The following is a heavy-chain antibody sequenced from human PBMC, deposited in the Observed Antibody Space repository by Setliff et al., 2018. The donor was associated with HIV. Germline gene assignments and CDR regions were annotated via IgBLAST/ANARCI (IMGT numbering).Heavy chain of an antibody. CDR3: TTDWGGGGGAPLDP. Sequence: GGSLRLSCAASGFTSSNAWMSWVRQAPGKGLEWVGRIKSKTDGGTTDYAAPVKGRFTISRDDSKNTLYLQMNSLKTEDTAVYYCTTDWGGGGGAPLDPWGQGTLVTVSS. D-gene: IGHD2-21*01. V-gene: IGHV3-15*01. CDR1: GFTSSNAW. J-gene: IGHJ5*02. CDR2: IKSKTDGGTT.